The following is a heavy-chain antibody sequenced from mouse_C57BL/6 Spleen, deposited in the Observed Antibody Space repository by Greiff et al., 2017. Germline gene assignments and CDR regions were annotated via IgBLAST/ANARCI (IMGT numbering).Heavy chain of an antibody. Sequence: QVQLQQSDAELVKPGASVKISCKVSGYTFTDHTIHWMKQRPEQGLEWIGYIYPRDGSTKYNEKFKGKATLTADKSSSTAYMQLNSLTSEDSAVYFCARRWDYYGSASWFAYWGQGTLVTVSA. CDR2: IYPRDGST. V-gene: IGHV1-78*01. D-gene: IGHD1-1*01. CDR3: ARRWDYYGSASWFAY. J-gene: IGHJ3*01. CDR1: GYTFTDHT.